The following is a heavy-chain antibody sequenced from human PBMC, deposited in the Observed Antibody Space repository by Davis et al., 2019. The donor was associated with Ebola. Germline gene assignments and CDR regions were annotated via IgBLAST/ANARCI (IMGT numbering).Heavy chain of an antibody. J-gene: IGHJ4*02. CDR1: GFTFSGSA. V-gene: IGHV3-15*05. CDR3: TTGGMTPRGY. Sequence: PGGSLRLSCAASGFTFSGSAMHWVRQASGKGLEWVGRIKSKTDGATIDYTAPVKGRFTISRDDSKNTLYLQMNSLKTEDTAVYYCTTGGMTPRGYWGQGTLVTVSS. CDR2: IKSKTDGATI.